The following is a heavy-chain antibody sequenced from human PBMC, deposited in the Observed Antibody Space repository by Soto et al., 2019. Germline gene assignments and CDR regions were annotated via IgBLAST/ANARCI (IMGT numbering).Heavy chain of an antibody. CDR2: IDAGNGNT. CDR3: ARDWELLFSGGDYYGMDV. Sequence: ASVKVSCKASGYTFTRNAIHWVRQAPGQRLEWIGKIDAGNGNTKYSQKFQGRVTITRNTSTSAAYMELSTLRSEDTAVYYCARDWELLFSGGDYYGMDVWGQGTTVTVSS. J-gene: IGHJ6*02. CDR1: GYTFTRNA. D-gene: IGHD1-26*01. V-gene: IGHV1-3*01.